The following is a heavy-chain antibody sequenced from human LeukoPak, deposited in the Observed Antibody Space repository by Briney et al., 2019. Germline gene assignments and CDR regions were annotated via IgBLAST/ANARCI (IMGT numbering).Heavy chain of an antibody. J-gene: IGHJ4*02. CDR2: IYSSGST. CDR3: ARAGTVGAHYFDY. Sequence: PSETLSLTCTVSGGSISSYYWSWIRQPPGKGLDWIGYIYSSGSTNYNPSLKSRVTISVDTSRNQFSLKLSSVTAADTAVYFCARAGTVGAHYFDYWGQGTLVTVSS. CDR1: GGSISSYY. V-gene: IGHV4-59*01. D-gene: IGHD1-26*01.